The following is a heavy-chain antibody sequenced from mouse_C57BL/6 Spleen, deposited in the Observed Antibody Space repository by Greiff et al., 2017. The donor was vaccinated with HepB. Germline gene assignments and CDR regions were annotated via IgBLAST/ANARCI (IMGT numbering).Heavy chain of an antibody. V-gene: IGHV1-19*01. J-gene: IGHJ3*01. Sequence: EVQLQQSGPVLVKPGASVKMSCKASGYTFTDYYMNWVKQSHGKSLEWIGVINPYNGGTSYNQKFKGKATLTVDKSSSTAYMELNSLTSEDSAVYYCARDYSNYDAYWGQGTLVTVSA. CDR1: GYTFTDYY. CDR2: INPYNGGT. CDR3: ARDYSNYDAY. D-gene: IGHD2-5*01.